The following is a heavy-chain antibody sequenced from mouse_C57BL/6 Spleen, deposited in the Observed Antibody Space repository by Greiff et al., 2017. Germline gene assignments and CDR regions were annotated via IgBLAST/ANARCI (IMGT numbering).Heavy chain of an antibody. J-gene: IGHJ4*01. CDR3: ARRPTVVEDYAIDY. V-gene: IGHV1-26*01. Sequence: EVQLQQSGPELVKPGASVKISCKASGYTFTDYYMNWVKQSPGKSLEWIGDINPNNGCTSYHQKFKGKATLTVDQSSSTAYMELRSLTSEDSAVYDYARRPTVVEDYAIDYWGQGTSVTVSA. D-gene: IGHD1-1*01. CDR1: GYTFTDYY. CDR2: INPNNGCT.